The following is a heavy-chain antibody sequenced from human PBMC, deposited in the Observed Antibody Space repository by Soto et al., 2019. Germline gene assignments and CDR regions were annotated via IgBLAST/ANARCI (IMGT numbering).Heavy chain of an antibody. V-gene: IGHV4-59*01. CDR3: ARDPGSGGNGYGGYSR. Sequence: SETLSLTCTVSGGSISSYYWSWIRQPPGKGLEWIGYIYYSGSTNYNPSLKSRVTISVDTSKNQFSLKLSSVTAADTAVYYCARDPGSGGNGYGGYSRWGQGTLVTVSS. CDR1: GGSISSYY. J-gene: IGHJ4*02. D-gene: IGHD5-12*01. CDR2: IYYSGST.